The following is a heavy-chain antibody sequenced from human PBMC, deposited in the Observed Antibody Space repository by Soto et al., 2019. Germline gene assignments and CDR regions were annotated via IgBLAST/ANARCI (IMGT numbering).Heavy chain of an antibody. V-gene: IGHV4-28*01. D-gene: IGHD6-19*01. Sequence: SETLSLTCAVSGYSISSSNWWGWIRQPPGKGLEWIGYIYYSGTTYYNPSLKSRVTISVDTSKNQFSLKLSSVTAADTAVYYCARQVGGWAPWYFDYWGQGTLVTVSS. CDR2: IYYSGTT. J-gene: IGHJ4*02. CDR3: ARQVGGWAPWYFDY. CDR1: GYSISSSNW.